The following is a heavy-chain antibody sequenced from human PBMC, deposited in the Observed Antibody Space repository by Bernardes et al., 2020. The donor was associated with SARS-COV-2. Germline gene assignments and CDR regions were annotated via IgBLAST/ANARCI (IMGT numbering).Heavy chain of an antibody. V-gene: IGHV3-9*01. Sequence: GGSLRLSCAASGFTFDDYAMHWVRQAPGKGLEWVSGISWNSGSIGYADSVKGRFTISRDNAKNSLYLQMNSLRAEDTALYYCATGGYCSSGSCFEGTAMVDYYYYYGMDVWGQGTTVTVSS. D-gene: IGHD2-15*01. CDR3: ATGGYCSSGSCFEGTAMVDYYYYYGMDV. CDR1: GFTFDDYA. CDR2: ISWNSGSI. J-gene: IGHJ6*02.